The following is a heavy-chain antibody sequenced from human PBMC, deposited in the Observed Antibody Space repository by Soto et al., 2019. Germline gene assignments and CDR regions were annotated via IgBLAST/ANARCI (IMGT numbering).Heavy chain of an antibody. Sequence: EVQLLQSGGHVVQPGGSLRLSCEGSGFTFGSYAMSWVRQAPGKGLEWVSLISGAGGSTSYADSVKGRFTISRDNSKSRLYVQMNCLRPEDSVTYNCAGDYYYIGSGFLDYWGQGTPVTVNS. CDR2: ISGAGGST. J-gene: IGHJ4*02. V-gene: IGHV3-23*01. D-gene: IGHD3-3*01. CDR1: GFTFGSYA. CDR3: AGDYYYIGSGFLDY.